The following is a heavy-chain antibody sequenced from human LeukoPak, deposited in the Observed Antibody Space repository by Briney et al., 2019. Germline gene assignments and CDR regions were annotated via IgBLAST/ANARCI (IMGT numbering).Heavy chain of an antibody. CDR2: INSDGSDT. CDR3: ASCVAVPGLPDY. V-gene: IGHV3-74*01. J-gene: IGHJ4*02. Sequence: GGSLRLSCAASGFTVSSIYMSWVRQAPGEGLEWVSRINSDGSDTSYADSVQGRFTISRDNAKNTLYLQMNSLRAEDTAVYYCASCVAVPGLPDYWGQGTLVTVSS. CDR1: GFTVSSIY. D-gene: IGHD6-19*01.